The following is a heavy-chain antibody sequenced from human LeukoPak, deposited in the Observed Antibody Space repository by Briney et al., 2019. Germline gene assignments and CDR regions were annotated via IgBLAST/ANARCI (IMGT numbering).Heavy chain of an antibody. Sequence: SETLSLTCTVSGGSISSSSYYWGWIRQPPGKGLEWIGSIYYSGSTYYNPSLKSRVTISVDTSKNQFSLKLSSVTAADTAVYYCARVRRGIQLWLNFYMDVWGKGTTVTISS. D-gene: IGHD5-18*01. CDR2: IYYSGST. J-gene: IGHJ6*03. V-gene: IGHV4-39*07. CDR3: ARVRRGIQLWLNFYMDV. CDR1: GGSISSSSYY.